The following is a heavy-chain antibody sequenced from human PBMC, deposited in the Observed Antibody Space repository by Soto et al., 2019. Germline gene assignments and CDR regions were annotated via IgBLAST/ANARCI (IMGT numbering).Heavy chain of an antibody. V-gene: IGHV3-33*01. CDR3: ARASGWYNYYYGMDV. Sequence: GGSLRLSCAASGFTFSSYGMHWVRQAPGKGLEWVAVIWYDGSNKYYADSVKGRFTISRDNSKNTLYLQMNSLRAEDTAVYYSARASGWYNYYYGMDVWGQGTTVTVSS. CDR1: GFTFSSYG. D-gene: IGHD6-19*01. CDR2: IWYDGSNK. J-gene: IGHJ6*02.